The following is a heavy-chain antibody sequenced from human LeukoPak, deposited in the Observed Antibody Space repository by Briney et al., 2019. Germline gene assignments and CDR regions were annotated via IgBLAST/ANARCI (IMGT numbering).Heavy chain of an antibody. CDR3: AREDTAMEYYFDY. CDR2: IYTSGST. CDR1: GGSISSYY. Sequence: SETVSPTCTVSGGSISSYYWSWIRQSAGKGLEWIGRIYTSGSTNYNPSLKSRVTMSVDTSKNQFSLKLSSVTAADTAVYYCAREDTAMEYYFDYWGQGTLVTVSS. V-gene: IGHV4-4*07. D-gene: IGHD5-18*01. J-gene: IGHJ4*02.